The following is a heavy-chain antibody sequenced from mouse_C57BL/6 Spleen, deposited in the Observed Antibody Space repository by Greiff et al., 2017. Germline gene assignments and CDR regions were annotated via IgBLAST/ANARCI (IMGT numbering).Heavy chain of an antibody. Sequence: EVKLQESGPELVKPGASVKMSCKASGYTFTDYNMHWVKQSHGKSLEWIGYINPNNGGTSYNQKFKGKATLTVNKSSSTAYMELRSLTSEDSAVYYCARSPSFYGNYDYWGQGTTLTVSS. V-gene: IGHV1-22*01. CDR1: GYTFTDYN. J-gene: IGHJ2*01. CDR2: INPNNGGT. CDR3: ARSPSFYGNYDY. D-gene: IGHD2-1*01.